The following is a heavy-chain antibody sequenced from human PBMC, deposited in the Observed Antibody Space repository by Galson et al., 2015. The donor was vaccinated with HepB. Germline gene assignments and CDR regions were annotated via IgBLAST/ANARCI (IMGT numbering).Heavy chain of an antibody. CDR1: GFTSSSYA. Sequence: SLRLSCAASGFTSSSYAMHWVRQAPGKGLEWVAVISYDGSNKYYADSVKGRFTISRDNSKNTLYLQMNSLRAEDTAVYYCARVFLGYCSSTSCYEGYYYYYYGMDVWGQGT. D-gene: IGHD2-2*01. CDR2: ISYDGSNK. CDR3: ARVFLGYCSSTSCYEGYYYYYYGMDV. V-gene: IGHV3-30-3*01. J-gene: IGHJ6*02.